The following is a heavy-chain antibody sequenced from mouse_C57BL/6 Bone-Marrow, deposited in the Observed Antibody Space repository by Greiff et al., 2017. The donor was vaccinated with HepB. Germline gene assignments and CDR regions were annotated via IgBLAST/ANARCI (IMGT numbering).Heavy chain of an antibody. CDR2: ISGGGGNT. CDR3: ARHEELRYFDY. V-gene: IGHV5-9*01. D-gene: IGHD1-1*01. CDR1: GFTFSSYT. Sequence: EVQGVESGGGLVKPGGSLKLSCAASGFTFSSYTMSWVRQTPEKRLEWVATISGGGGNTYYPDSVKGRFTISRDNAKNTLYLQMSSLRSEDTALYYCARHEELRYFDYWGQGTTLTVSS. J-gene: IGHJ2*01.